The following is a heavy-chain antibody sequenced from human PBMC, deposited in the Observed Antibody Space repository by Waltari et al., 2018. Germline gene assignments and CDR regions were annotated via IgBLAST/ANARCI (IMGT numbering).Heavy chain of an antibody. V-gene: IGHV3-9*01. Sequence: EVQLVESGGSLVQPGRSLRLSCAASGFRFDESAMHWVRQSPGKGLEWVSGINFNSDKINYADSMKGRFTISRDNAKNLVYLEMNSVTADDTAVYYCTRDIGYKCFDYWGQGTLVTVAS. CDR3: TRDIGYKCFDY. CDR2: INFNSDKI. D-gene: IGHD3-10*01. CDR1: GFRFDESA. J-gene: IGHJ4*02.